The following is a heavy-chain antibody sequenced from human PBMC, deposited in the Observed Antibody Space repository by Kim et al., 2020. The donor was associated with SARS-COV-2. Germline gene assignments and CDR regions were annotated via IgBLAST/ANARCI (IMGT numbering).Heavy chain of an antibody. CDR3: VRGTNY. J-gene: IGHJ4*02. Sequence: GGSLRLSCILSGISVNNNYLSWVRQAPGKGPEWVSVIYSDGSSYYSDSVKDRFTISRDNSKSMLYVQMNNLRAEDTAVYYCVRGTNYWGRGTLVTVSS. CDR1: GISVNNNY. V-gene: IGHV3-53*01. CDR2: IYSDGSS.